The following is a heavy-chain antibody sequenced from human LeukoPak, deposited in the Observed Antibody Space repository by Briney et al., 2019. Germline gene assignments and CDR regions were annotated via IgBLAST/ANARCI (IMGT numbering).Heavy chain of an antibody. CDR1: GYSISSGYY. J-gene: IGHJ3*02. V-gene: IGHV4-38-2*01. D-gene: IGHD1-26*01. Sequence: TSETLSLTCAVSGYSISSGYYWGWIRQPPGKGLEWIGSIYHSGSTYYNPSLKSRVTISVDTSKNQFSLKLSSVTAADTAVYYCARQLGQWELPLDAFDNWGQGTMVTVSS. CDR3: ARQLGQWELPLDAFDN. CDR2: IYHSGST.